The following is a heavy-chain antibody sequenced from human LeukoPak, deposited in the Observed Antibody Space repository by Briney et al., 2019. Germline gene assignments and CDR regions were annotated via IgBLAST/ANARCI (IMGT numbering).Heavy chain of an antibody. V-gene: IGHV4-61*01. CDR3: ARGPYYYTDY. Sequence: SETLSLTCTVSGGSISSNSYYWSWIRQPPGKGLEWIGYIYYSGSTTYNPSLRGRVSISMDTSKTQFSLKLSSVAAADTAVYYCARGPYYYTDYWGQGTLVTVSS. CDR2: IYYSGST. D-gene: IGHD3-10*01. J-gene: IGHJ4*02. CDR1: GGSISSNSYY.